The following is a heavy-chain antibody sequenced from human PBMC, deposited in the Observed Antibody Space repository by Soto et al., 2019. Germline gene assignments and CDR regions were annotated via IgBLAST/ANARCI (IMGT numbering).Heavy chain of an antibody. Sequence: HLLESGGGVVQPGKALRLSCAASGFAFNSHSMHWVRQAPGKGLEWLALMTSDGSSKFYADSVKGRCTISRDNSKNTPYLAMNSLRSEDTAVYYCARDRVIRYTGYELDLWGQGTLVTVSS. CDR3: ARDRVIRYTGYELDL. CDR1: GFAFNSHS. CDR2: MTSDGSSK. V-gene: IGHV3-30-3*01. J-gene: IGHJ5*02. D-gene: IGHD3-9*01.